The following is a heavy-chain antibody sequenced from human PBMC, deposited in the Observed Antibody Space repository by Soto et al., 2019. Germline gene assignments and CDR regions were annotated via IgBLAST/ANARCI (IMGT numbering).Heavy chain of an antibody. CDR3: ARVKDYYDSSGEQDY. J-gene: IGHJ4*02. CDR1: GYTFTSYG. CDR2: ISAYNGNT. V-gene: IGHV1-18*01. D-gene: IGHD3-22*01. Sequence: ASVKVSCKASGYTFTSYGISWVRQAPGQGLEWMGWISAYNGNTNYAQKLQGRVTMTTDTSTSTAYVELRSLRSDDTAVYYCARVKDYYDSSGEQDYWGQGTLVTVSS.